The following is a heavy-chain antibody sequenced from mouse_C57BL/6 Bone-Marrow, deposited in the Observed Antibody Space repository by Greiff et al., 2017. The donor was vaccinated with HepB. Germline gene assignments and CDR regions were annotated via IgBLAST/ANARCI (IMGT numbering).Heavy chain of an antibody. CDR1: GFNIKDDY. V-gene: IGHV14-4*01. CDR3: TTPPFTN. Sequence: EVHLVESGAELVRPGASVKLSCTASGFNIKDDYMHWVKQRPEQGLEWIGWIDPENGDTEYASKFQGKATITADTSSNTAYLQLSSLTSEDTAVYYCTTPPFTNWGQGTTLTVSS. CDR2: IDPENGDT. J-gene: IGHJ2*01.